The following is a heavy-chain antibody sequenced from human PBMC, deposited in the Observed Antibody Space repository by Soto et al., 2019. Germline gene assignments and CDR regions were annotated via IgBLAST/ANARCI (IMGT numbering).Heavy chain of an antibody. V-gene: IGHV4-39*01. J-gene: IGHJ5*02. CDR3: AGRSSLASVQVYFGEISNYNWFDP. Sequence: QLQLQESGPGLVKPSETLSLTCTVPNGSITSAIYYWGWIRQPPGKGLEGIGSIYHSGSTYYNPSLQGRVTISVDTSKNQFSLKLSSVTAADTAVYFCAGRSSLASVQVYFGEISNYNWFDPWGQGTLVTVSS. D-gene: IGHD3-10*01. CDR2: IYHSGST. CDR1: NGSITSAIYY.